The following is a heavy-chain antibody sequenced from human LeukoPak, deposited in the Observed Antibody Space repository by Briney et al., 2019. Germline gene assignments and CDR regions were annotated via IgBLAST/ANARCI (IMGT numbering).Heavy chain of an antibody. D-gene: IGHD3-10*01. CDR1: GYTFTGYY. J-gene: IGHJ4*02. V-gene: IGHV1-46*01. CDR3: ARPLKRGFDY. CDR2: INPSGGST. Sequence: ASVKVSCKASGYTFTGYYMHWVRQAPGQGLEWMGIINPSGGSTSYAQKFQGRVTMTRNTSISTAYMELSSLRSEDTAVYYCARPLKRGFDYWGQGTLVTVSS.